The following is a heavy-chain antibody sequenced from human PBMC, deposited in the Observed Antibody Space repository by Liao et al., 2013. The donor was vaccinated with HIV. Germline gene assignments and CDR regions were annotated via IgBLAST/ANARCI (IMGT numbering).Heavy chain of an antibody. CDR3: AVWFGGRGYYQH. CDR1: GGSFSGYY. D-gene: IGHD3-10*01. CDR2: ITQSGST. Sequence: QVHLQQWGTGLLKPSETLSLTCAVYGGSFSGYYWSWIRQPPGKGLEWIGEITQSGSTEYNPSLKSRVTISLDTSKSHFSLKLSSVTAADTAVYYCAVWFGGRGYYQHWGQGTLVAVSS. V-gene: IGHV4-34*01. J-gene: IGHJ1*01.